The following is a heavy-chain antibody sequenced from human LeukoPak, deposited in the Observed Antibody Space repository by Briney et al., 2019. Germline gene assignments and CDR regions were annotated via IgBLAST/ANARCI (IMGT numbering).Heavy chain of an antibody. D-gene: IGHD1-26*01. CDR1: GGSISSYY. V-gene: IGHV4-59*01. Sequence: PSETLSLTCTASGGSISSYYWSWIRQAPGQGLEWIGYIYYSGSTNYNPSLKSRVTIPVDTCKNQFSLKLSSVTAADTAVYYCARYSGSYPNRGYYFDYWSQGTLVTVSS. CDR2: IYYSGST. CDR3: ARYSGSYPNRGYYFDY. J-gene: IGHJ4*02.